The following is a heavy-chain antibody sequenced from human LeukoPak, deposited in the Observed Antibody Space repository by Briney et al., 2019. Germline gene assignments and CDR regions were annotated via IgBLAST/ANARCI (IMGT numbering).Heavy chain of an antibody. Sequence: GGSLRLSCAASGFTFSSYSMSWVRQAPGKGLEWVSSISSGSTYIYYADSMKGRFTISRDNAKNSLYLQMNTLRAEDTAVYYCARDRIYSGIYHDTFDVWGHGTMVTVSS. CDR1: GFTFSSYS. V-gene: IGHV3-21*01. CDR3: ARDRIYSGIYHDTFDV. J-gene: IGHJ3*01. CDR2: ISSGSTYI. D-gene: IGHD1-26*01.